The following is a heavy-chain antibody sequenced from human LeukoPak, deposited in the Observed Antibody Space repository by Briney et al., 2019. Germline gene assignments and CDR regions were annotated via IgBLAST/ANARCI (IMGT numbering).Heavy chain of an antibody. J-gene: IGHJ3*02. Sequence: PSETLSLTCAVYGGSFSGYYWSWIRQPPGKGLEWIGRVYTSGSTNYNPSLKSRVTISVDTSKNQFSLKLSSVTAADTAMYYCARETGFGELRSSRAFDIWGQGTMVTVSS. V-gene: IGHV4-59*10. D-gene: IGHD3-10*01. CDR3: ARETGFGELRSSRAFDI. CDR1: GGSFSGYY. CDR2: VYTSGST.